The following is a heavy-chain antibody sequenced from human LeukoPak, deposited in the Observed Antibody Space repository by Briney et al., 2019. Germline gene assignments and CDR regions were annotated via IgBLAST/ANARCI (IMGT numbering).Heavy chain of an antibody. CDR1: GFTFSDYC. V-gene: IGHV3-11*01. Sequence: GGSLRLSCAASGFTFSDYCMSWIRQAPGKGLEWVSYISSSGSTIYYADSVKGRFTISRDNAKNSLYLQMNSLRAEDTAVYYCARGGEDIVVVPAARPNWFDPWGQGTLVTVSS. J-gene: IGHJ5*02. CDR2: ISSSGSTI. D-gene: IGHD2-2*01. CDR3: ARGGEDIVVVPAARPNWFDP.